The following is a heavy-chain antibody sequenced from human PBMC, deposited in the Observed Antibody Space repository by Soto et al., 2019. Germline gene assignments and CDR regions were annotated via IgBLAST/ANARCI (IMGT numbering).Heavy chain of an antibody. CDR3: AGASGWKFDY. V-gene: IGHV3-74*01. D-gene: IGHD1-1*01. J-gene: IGHJ4*02. Sequence: EVQLVESGGGLVQPGGSLRLSCAASGFSFSSYGMHWVRQAPGTGLVWVSRVDAGGSGTTYAGSVKGRFSISRDNAKNTVSLQMNNLRAENTAVYYCAGASGWKFDYWGLRVLVTVSS. CDR1: GFSFSSYG. CDR2: VDAGGSGT.